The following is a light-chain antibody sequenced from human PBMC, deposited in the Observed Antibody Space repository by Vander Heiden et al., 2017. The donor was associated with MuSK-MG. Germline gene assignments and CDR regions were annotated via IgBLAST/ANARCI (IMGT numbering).Light chain of an antibody. Sequence: DIQMTQSPSTLSASVGDRVTITCRASQSIHSWLAWYQQKPGKAPNLLIYDASSLQSGVPSRFSGSGSGTEFTLTISSLQPDDFASYYCQQYKRYPWTFGQGTKVEIK. V-gene: IGKV1-5*01. CDR3: QQYKRYPWT. CDR1: QSIHSW. J-gene: IGKJ1*01. CDR2: DAS.